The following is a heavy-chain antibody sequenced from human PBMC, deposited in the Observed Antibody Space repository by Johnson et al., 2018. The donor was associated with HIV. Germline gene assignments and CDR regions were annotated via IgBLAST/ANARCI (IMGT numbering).Heavy chain of an antibody. CDR1: GFTVSSNY. Sequence: MQLAESGGGLIQHGGSLRLSCAASGFTVSSNYMSWVRQAPGKGLEWVSVIYSGGSTYYADSVQGRFTISSDNAKRSLYLEMNSLRAEDTALYYCARATYYYDLSGYLTRPRAFDMWGQGTMVTVSS. D-gene: IGHD3-3*01. V-gene: IGHV3-53*01. CDR3: ARATYYYDLSGYLTRPRAFDM. J-gene: IGHJ3*02. CDR2: IYSGGST.